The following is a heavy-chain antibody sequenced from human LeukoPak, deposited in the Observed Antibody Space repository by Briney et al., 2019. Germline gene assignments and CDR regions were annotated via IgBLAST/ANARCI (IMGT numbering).Heavy chain of an antibody. Sequence: ASVKVSCKASGYTFTSYDINWMRQATGQELEWIGWMNPNSGNTGYAQKFQGRVTMTRDTSISTAYMELSSLRSEDTAVYYCARGSRYGDCWGQGTLVTASS. D-gene: IGHD1-1*01. V-gene: IGHV1-8*01. J-gene: IGHJ4*02. CDR2: MNPNSGNT. CDR1: GYTFTSYD. CDR3: ARGSRYGDC.